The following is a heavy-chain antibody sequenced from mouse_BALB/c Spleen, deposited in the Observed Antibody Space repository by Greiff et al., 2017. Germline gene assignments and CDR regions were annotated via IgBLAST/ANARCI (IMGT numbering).Heavy chain of an antibody. Sequence: VQLQQPGAELVKPGASVKLSCKASGYTFTSYWMHWVKQRPGQGLEWIGEINPSNGRTNYNEKFKSKATLTVDKSSSTAYMQLSSLTSEDSAVYYCARMTGNYAMDYWGQGTSVTVSS. CDR1: GYTFTSYW. CDR3: ARMTGNYAMDY. CDR2: INPSNGRT. J-gene: IGHJ4*01. D-gene: IGHD4-1*01. V-gene: IGHV1S81*02.